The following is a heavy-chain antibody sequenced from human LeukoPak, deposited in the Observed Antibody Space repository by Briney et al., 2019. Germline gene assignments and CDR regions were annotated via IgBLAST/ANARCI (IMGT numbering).Heavy chain of an antibody. V-gene: IGHV1-2*02. CDR1: GYTFTGYY. Sequence: ASVKVSCKASGYTFTGYYMHWVRQAPGQGLEWMGWINPNSGGTNYAQKFQGRVTMTRDTSISTAYMELSRLRSDDTAVYYCAREGHSSGWPNAFDIWGQGTMVTVSS. D-gene: IGHD6-19*01. J-gene: IGHJ3*02. CDR2: INPNSGGT. CDR3: AREGHSSGWPNAFDI.